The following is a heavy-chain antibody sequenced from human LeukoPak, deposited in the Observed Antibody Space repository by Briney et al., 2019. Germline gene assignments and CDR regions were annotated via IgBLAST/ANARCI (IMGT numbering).Heavy chain of an antibody. CDR1: GGSFSGYY. V-gene: IGHV4-34*01. CDR3: ASQGYCSSTSCSAPVGY. J-gene: IGHJ4*02. CDR2: INHSGST. Sequence: SETLSLTCAVYGGSFSGYYWSWIRQPPGKRLEWIGEINHSGSTNYNPSLKSRVTISVDTSKNQFSLKLSSVTAADTAVYYCASQGYCSSTSCSAPVGYWGQGTLVTVSS. D-gene: IGHD2-2*01.